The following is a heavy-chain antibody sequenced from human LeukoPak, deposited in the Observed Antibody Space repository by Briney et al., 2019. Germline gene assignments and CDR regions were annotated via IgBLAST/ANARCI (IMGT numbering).Heavy chain of an antibody. D-gene: IGHD3-3*01. CDR1: GGSISSYY. V-gene: IGHV4-59*01. CDR2: IYYSGST. CDR3: ARARVSYYYYYMDV. J-gene: IGHJ6*03. Sequence: PSETLSLTCTVSGGSISSYYWSWIRQPPGKGLEWIGYIYYSGSTNYNSSLKSRVTISVDTSKNQFSLKLSSVTAAGTAVYYCARARVSYYYYYMDVWGKGTTVTISS.